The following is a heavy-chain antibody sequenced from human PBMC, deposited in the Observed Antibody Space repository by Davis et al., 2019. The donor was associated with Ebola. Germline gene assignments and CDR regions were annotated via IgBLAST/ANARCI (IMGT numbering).Heavy chain of an antibody. CDR3: ARPAHLYSSSWYWFDP. Sequence: SETLSLTCTVSGGSISSYYWSWIRQPPGKGLEWIGEIYHSGSTNYNPSLKSRVTISVDTSKNQFSLKLSSVTAADTAVYYCARPAHLYSSSWYWFDPWGQGTLVTVSS. V-gene: IGHV4-59*08. D-gene: IGHD6-13*01. CDR1: GGSISSYY. J-gene: IGHJ5*02. CDR2: IYHSGST.